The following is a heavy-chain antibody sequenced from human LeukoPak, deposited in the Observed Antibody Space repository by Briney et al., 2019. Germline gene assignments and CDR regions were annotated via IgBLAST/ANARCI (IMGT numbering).Heavy chain of an antibody. V-gene: IGHV4-59*08. CDR3: ARHGDYSSSSTQVDY. Sequence: PSETLSLTCTVSGGSISSYYWSWIRQPPGKGLEWIGYIYYSGSTNYNPSLKSRVTISVDTSKNQFSLKLSSVTAADTAVYYCARHGDYSSSSTQVDYWGQGTLVTVSS. J-gene: IGHJ4*02. CDR1: GGSISSYY. CDR2: IYYSGST. D-gene: IGHD6-6*01.